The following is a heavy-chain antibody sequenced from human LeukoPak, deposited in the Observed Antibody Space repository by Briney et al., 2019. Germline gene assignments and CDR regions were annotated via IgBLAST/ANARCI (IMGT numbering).Heavy chain of an antibody. V-gene: IGHV3-23*01. CDR2: ISGRGTET. CDR1: TFKNYA. J-gene: IGHJ4*02. Sequence: GGSLRLSCAITFKNYAVTWVRQAPGKGLEWVSSISGRGTETYYADSVQGRFTISKDTSGSTVFLQMNSLRADDTAVYYCARDLTTRIDYWGQGTLVTVSS. D-gene: IGHD4-11*01. CDR3: ARDLTTRIDY.